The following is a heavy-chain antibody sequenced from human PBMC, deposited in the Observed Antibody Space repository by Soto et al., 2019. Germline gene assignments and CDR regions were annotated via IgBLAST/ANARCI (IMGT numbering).Heavy chain of an antibody. CDR3: ASDHSGTGLDI. J-gene: IGHJ6*02. V-gene: IGHV4-4*07. Sequence: QLQLHESGPGLVKPSETLSLTCNVSGDSIGRFYWSWIRQSAGKGLEWIGRVYSTGGVTYNPALKGRVTISLDRSNNHVPLEMNSVSAADTAGYFCASDHSGTGLDIWGRGTRVSVSS. CDR2: VYSTGGV. CDR1: GDSIGRFY. D-gene: IGHD1-26*01.